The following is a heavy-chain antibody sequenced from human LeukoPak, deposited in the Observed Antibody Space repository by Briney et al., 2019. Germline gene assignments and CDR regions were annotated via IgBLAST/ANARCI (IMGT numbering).Heavy chain of an antibody. Sequence: PGGSLRLSCAASGFTFSSYGMHWVRQAPGKGLEWVAVIWYDGSNKYYADSVKGRFTISRDNSKNTLYLQMNSLRAEDTAVYYCAREITIFSNGGPFDYWGQGTLVTVSS. CDR2: IWYDGSNK. V-gene: IGHV3-33*01. CDR3: AREITIFSNGGPFDY. CDR1: GFTFSSYG. J-gene: IGHJ4*02. D-gene: IGHD3-3*01.